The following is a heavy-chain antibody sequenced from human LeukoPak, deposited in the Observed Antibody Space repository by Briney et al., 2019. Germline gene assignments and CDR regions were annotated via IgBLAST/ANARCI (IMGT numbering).Heavy chain of an antibody. CDR1: GVTFSSYA. CDR3: ASTRSHYYYYGMDV. J-gene: IGHJ6*04. V-gene: IGHV3-30*04. Sequence: PGGALRLSCAASGVTFSSYAMHWVRQAPGKGLWWGAVISYDGSNKYYADSGKGRFTISRDNSKNTLYPQMNRLRAEDTAVYYCASTRSHYYYYGMDVWGKGTTVTVSS. CDR2: ISYDGSNK.